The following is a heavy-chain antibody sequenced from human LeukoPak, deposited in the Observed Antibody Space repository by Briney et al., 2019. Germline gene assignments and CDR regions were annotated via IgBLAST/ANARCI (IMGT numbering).Heavy chain of an antibody. J-gene: IGHJ6*03. V-gene: IGHV4-61*02. CDR3: ARDNQGFGEFSDYYYMDV. CDR2: IYTSGST. Sequence: PSQTLSLTCTVSGGSISSGSYYWSWIRQPAGKGLEWIGRIYTSGSTNYNPSLKSRVTISVDTSKNQLSLRLSSVTAADTAVYYCARDNQGFGEFSDYYYMDVWGKGTTVTVSS. D-gene: IGHD3-10*01. CDR1: GGSISSGSYY.